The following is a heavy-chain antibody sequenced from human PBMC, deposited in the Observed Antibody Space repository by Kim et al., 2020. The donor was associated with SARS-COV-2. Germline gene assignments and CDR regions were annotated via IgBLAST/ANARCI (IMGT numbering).Heavy chain of an antibody. CDR2: IDPSDSYT. D-gene: IGHD2-15*01. Sequence: GESLKISCKGSGYSFTSYWISWVRQMPGKGLEWMGRIDPSDSYTNYSPSFQGHVTISADKSISTAYLQWSSLKASDTAMYYCARHGQELGYCSGGSCYSGGVDLAKFDPWGQGALVTVSS. CDR3: ARHGQELGYCSGGSCYSGGVDLAKFDP. V-gene: IGHV5-10-1*01. J-gene: IGHJ5*02. CDR1: GYSFTSYW.